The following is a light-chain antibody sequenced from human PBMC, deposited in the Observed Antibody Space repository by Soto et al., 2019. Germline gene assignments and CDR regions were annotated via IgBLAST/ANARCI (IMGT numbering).Light chain of an antibody. Sequence: EIVMTHSPASLSLSPGDGATLSCRASQSVASNVAWYQQKPGQGPRLLIHGASTRAVGVPARFSGSGSGTDFTLTISSLQSEDFAVYYCQQYHNWPPQYTFGQGTKLQI. J-gene: IGKJ2*01. CDR1: QSVASN. CDR2: GAS. CDR3: QQYHNWPPQYT. V-gene: IGKV3-15*01.